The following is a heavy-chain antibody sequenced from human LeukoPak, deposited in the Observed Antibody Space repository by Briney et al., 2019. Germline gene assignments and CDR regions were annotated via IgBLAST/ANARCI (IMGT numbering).Heavy chain of an antibody. J-gene: IGHJ4*02. CDR3: ARGDYYDSSGYYEGDFDY. V-gene: IGHV3-33*01. D-gene: IGHD3-22*01. CDR2: IWYDGSNK. Sequence: GGSLRLSCAASGFTFSSYGMHWVRQAPGKGLEWVAVIWYDGSNKYYADSVKGRFTISRDNSKNTLYLQMNSLRAEDTAVYYCARGDYYDSSGYYEGDFDYWGQGTPVTVSS. CDR1: GFTFSSYG.